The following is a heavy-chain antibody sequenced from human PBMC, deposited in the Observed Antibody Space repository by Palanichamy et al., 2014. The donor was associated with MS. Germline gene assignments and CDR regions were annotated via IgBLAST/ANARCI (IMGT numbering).Heavy chain of an antibody. CDR3: AKHIGPVESSGYKHYYFGMDV. D-gene: IGHD3-22*01. V-gene: IGHV3-9*01. Sequence: EVQLVESGGGLVQPGRSLRLSCAASGFSLDDFAMNWVRQAPGKGLEWVSGISWNSGGIGYADSVKGRFTISRDNAKNSVYLQMNSLIPEDTALYYCAKHIGPVESSGYKHYYFGMDVWGQGTTVTASS. J-gene: IGHJ6*02. CDR2: ISWNSGGI. CDR1: GFSLDDFA.